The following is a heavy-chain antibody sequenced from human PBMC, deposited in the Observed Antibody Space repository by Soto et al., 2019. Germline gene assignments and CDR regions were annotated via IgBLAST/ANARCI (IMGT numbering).Heavy chain of an antibody. D-gene: IGHD2-21*01. CDR3: AREPPGIVPFDI. CDR1: GFTVSSDY. CDR2: IYSGGIT. J-gene: IGHJ3*02. V-gene: IGHV3-66*01. Sequence: EVQLVESGGGLVQPGGSLRLSCGASGFTVSSDYMSWVRQPPGKGLEWVSLIYSGGITYYADSVKGRFTISRDNSKNTVYLQMNSLRVEDTAMYYCAREPPGIVPFDIWGQGTMVTVSS.